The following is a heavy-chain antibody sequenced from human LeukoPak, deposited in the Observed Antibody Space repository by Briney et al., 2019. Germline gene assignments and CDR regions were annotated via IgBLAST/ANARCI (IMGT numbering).Heavy chain of an antibody. Sequence: PSETLSLTCAVYGGSFSGYYWSWIRQPPGKGLEWIGEINHSGSTNYNPSLKSRVTISVDTSKNQFSLKLSSVTAADTAVYYCARPYYYDSSGYYYYWGQGTLVTVSS. CDR2: INHSGST. D-gene: IGHD3-22*01. CDR3: ARPYYYDSSGYYYY. CDR1: GGSFSGYY. J-gene: IGHJ4*02. V-gene: IGHV4-34*01.